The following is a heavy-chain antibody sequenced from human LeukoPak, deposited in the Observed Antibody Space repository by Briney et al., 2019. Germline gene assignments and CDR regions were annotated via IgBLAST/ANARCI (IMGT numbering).Heavy chain of an antibody. CDR3: AKDMAYYGSGSRDAFDI. CDR1: GFTFDDYG. V-gene: IGHV3-20*04. J-gene: IGHJ3*02. CDR2: INWNGGST. D-gene: IGHD3-10*01. Sequence: GGSLRLSCAASGFTFDDYGMSWVRQAPGKGLEWVSGINWNGGSTGYADSVKGRFTISRDNAKNSLYLQMNSLRAEDTALYYCAKDMAYYGSGSRDAFDIWGQGTMVTVSS.